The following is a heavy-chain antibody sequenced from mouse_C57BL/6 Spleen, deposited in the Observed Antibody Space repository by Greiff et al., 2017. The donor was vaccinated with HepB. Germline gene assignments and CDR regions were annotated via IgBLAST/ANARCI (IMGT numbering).Heavy chain of an antibody. Sequence: QVQLKQSGAELVRPGASVTLSCKASGYTFTDYEMHWVKQTPVHGLEWIGAIDPETGGTAYNQKFKGKAILTADKSSSTAYMELRSLTSEDSAVYYCTRGGYHGYAMDYWGQGTSVTVAA. D-gene: IGHD2-2*01. CDR3: TRGGYHGYAMDY. CDR1: GYTFTDYE. V-gene: IGHV1-15*01. CDR2: IDPETGGT. J-gene: IGHJ4*01.